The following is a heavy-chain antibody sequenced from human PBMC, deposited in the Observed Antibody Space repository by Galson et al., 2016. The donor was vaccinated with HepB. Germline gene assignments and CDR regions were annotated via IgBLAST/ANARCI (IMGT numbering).Heavy chain of an antibody. CDR1: GYSFTSHW. CDR2: VFPADFDV. J-gene: IGHJ6*02. V-gene: IGHV5-51*03. D-gene: IGHD5-12*01. Sequence: QSGAEVKKPGESLKISCKGSGYSFTSHWIGWVRQLPGRGLEWMGVVFPADFDVRYSPSFEGPVTISADKSINTAFLQWRSLKASDTAMYYCVRFPPRDSGYDFDGMDVWGQGTTVTVSS. CDR3: VRFPPRDSGYDFDGMDV.